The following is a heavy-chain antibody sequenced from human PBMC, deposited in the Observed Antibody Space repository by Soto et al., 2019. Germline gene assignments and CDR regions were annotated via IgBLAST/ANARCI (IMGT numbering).Heavy chain of an antibody. J-gene: IGHJ4*02. V-gene: IGHV4-31*03. CDR1: GGSISSGGYY. CDR3: ARRYGGNFDY. CDR2: TYYSGST. D-gene: IGHD2-15*01. Sequence: SETLSLTCTVSGGSISSGGYYWSWIRQHPGKGLEWIGYTYYSGSTYYNPSLKSRVTISVDTSKNQFSLKLSSVTAADTAVYYCARRYGGNFDYWGQGTLVTVSS.